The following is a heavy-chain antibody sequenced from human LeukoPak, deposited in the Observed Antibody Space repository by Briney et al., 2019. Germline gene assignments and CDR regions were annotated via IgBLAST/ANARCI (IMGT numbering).Heavy chain of an antibody. D-gene: IGHD3-10*01. J-gene: IGHJ4*02. Sequence: ASVKVSCKASGYTFTSYYMHWVRQAPGQGLEWMGIINPSGGSTSYAQKFQGRVTMTRDTSTSTVYMELSSLRSEDTAVYYCARANSAYYDSGSFYSPGYWGRGTLVTVSS. CDR1: GYTFTSYY. CDR3: ARANSAYYDSGSFYSPGY. CDR2: INPSGGST. V-gene: IGHV1-46*01.